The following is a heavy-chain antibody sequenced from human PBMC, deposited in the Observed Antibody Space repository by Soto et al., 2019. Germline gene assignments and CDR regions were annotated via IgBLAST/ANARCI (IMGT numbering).Heavy chain of an antibody. Sequence: PGGPLRLSCAASGFTFTTYAMSWVRKAPGKGLEWVSGISGSGARTFYADSVKGRFTISRDNSKSTLYLQMNSLRAEDTAVYHCAKDVRGGYYGAFDVWGQGTMVTVSS. J-gene: IGHJ3*01. CDR3: AKDVRGGYYGAFDV. D-gene: IGHD3-22*01. V-gene: IGHV3-23*01. CDR2: ISGSGART. CDR1: GFTFTTYA.